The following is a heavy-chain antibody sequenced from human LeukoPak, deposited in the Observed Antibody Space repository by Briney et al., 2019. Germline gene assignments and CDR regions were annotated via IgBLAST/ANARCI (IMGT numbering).Heavy chain of an antibody. V-gene: IGHV3-23*01. D-gene: IGHD5-24*01. CDR1: GFTFSSYA. Sequence: PGGSLRLSCAASGFTFSSYAMSWARQAPGKGLEWVSGISSSGSGGNTYYADSVKGRFTISRDNSKNTLYLQMNSLRAEDTAVYYCARDAEGDGYHNMGSYFDYWGQGTLVTVSS. J-gene: IGHJ4*02. CDR2: ISSSGSGGNT. CDR3: ARDAEGDGYHNMGSYFDY.